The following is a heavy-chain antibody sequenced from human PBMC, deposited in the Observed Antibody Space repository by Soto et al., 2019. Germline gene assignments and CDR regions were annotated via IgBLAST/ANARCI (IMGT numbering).Heavy chain of an antibody. CDR1: GGSFSAHY. CDR3: ARTSVLDV. V-gene: IGHV4-34*01. J-gene: IGHJ6*02. CDR2: VNHSGGT. Sequence: QVQLQQWGAGLLKPSETLSLTCAVYGGSFSAHYWNWIRQPPGKGLEWIGEVNHSGGTNYNPSLKGGFPNSLAPPKNHLSLRLGFVPAADRAVFYCARTSVLDVWGQGTPVTVPS.